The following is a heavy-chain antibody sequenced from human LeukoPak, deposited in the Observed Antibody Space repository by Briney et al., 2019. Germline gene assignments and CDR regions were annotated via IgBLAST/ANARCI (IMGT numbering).Heavy chain of an antibody. CDR2: IKGDGSST. CDR1: GFTFSSNW. J-gene: IGHJ4*02. D-gene: IGHD1-26*01. Sequence: QSGGSLRLSCAASGFTFSSNWMHWVRQAPGKGLVWVSRIKGDGSSTSYADSVKGRFTISRDNAKNTLFLQMNSLRAEDTAVYYCVRDGVGAPPVDYWGQGALVTVSS. V-gene: IGHV3-74*01. CDR3: VRDGVGAPPVDY.